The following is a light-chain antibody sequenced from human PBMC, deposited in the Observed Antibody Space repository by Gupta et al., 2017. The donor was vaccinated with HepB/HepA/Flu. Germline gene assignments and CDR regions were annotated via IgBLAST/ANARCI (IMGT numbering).Light chain of an antibody. Sequence: QSALTQPRSVSGSPGQSVTIPCSGTSSDVGGYNYVSWSQQHPGKTPKLMIYDVSKRPSGVPDRFSGSKSGNTASLTISGLQAEDEADYYCCSYAGSYTLGVFGGGTKLTVL. CDR2: DVS. J-gene: IGLJ3*02. V-gene: IGLV2-11*01. CDR3: CSYAGSYTLGV. CDR1: SSDVGGYNY.